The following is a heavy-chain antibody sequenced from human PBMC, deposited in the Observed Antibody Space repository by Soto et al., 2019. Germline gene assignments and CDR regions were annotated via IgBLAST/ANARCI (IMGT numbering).Heavy chain of an antibody. CDR3: AAINTGMGDTCVSY. Sequence: QVQLQESGPGLVKPSQTLSLTCTVSGGSISSGGYYWSWSRQHPGKGLEWIGYIYYSGSTYNNPSLQRRVTTTVETTKKLFSLKVSTVTAAENAAYYCAAINTGMGDTCVSYWGQGTLVTVSS. J-gene: IGHJ4*02. CDR2: IYYSGST. V-gene: IGHV4-31*03. CDR1: GGSISSGGYY. D-gene: IGHD5-18*01.